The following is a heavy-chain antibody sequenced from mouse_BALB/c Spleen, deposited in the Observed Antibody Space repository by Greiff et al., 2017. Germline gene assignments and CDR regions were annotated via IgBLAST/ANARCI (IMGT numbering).Heavy chain of an antibody. J-gene: IGHJ1*01. CDR3: AREGAYYGKGYFDV. CDR2: IYPGDGDT. V-gene: IGHV1-87*01. D-gene: IGHD2-10*01. CDR1: GYTFTSYW. Sequence: VKLQQSGAELARPGASVKLSCKASGYTFTSYWMQWVKQRPGQGLEWIGAIYPGDGDTRYTQKFKGKATLTADKSSSTAYMQLSSLASEDSAVYYFAREGAYYGKGYFDVWGAGTTVTVSS.